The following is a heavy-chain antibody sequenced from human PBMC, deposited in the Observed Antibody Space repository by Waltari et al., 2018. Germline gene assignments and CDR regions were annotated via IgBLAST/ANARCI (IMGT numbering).Heavy chain of an antibody. CDR2: INPSGGST. CDR1: GYTFTSYY. CDR3: ARDRYSYDSGRVFDY. J-gene: IGHJ4*02. V-gene: IGHV1-46*01. Sequence: QVQLVQSGAEVKKPGASVKVSCKASGYTFTSYYMHWVRQAPGQGLEWMGIINPSGGSTSYAQKFQGRVTMTRDTSTSTVYMELSSLRSEDTAVYYCARDRYSYDSGRVFDYWGQGTLVTVSS. D-gene: IGHD5-18*01.